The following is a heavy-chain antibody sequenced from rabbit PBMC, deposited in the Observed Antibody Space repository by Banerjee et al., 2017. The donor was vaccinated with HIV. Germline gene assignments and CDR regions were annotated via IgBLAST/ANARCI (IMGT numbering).Heavy chain of an antibody. Sequence: GFDISSYNMCWVRQAPGKGLEWIACINSNTGNTVYASWAKGPFTISKTSSTTVTLQMTSLTAADTATYFCLRRWHSTDLWGPGTLVTVS. D-gene: IGHD7-1*01. CDR3: LRRWHSTDL. V-gene: IGHV1S40*01. CDR1: GFDISSYN. CDR2: INSNTGNT. J-gene: IGHJ6*01.